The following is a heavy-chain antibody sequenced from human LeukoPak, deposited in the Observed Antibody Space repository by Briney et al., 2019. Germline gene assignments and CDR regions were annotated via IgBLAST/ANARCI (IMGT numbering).Heavy chain of an antibody. Sequence: GGSLRLSCAASGFTFSSYGMHWVRQAPGKGLEWVAFIRYDGGNKYYADSVKGRFTISRDNSKNTLYLQMNSLRAEDTAVYYCASSTSSWGQGTLVTVSS. V-gene: IGHV3-30*02. CDR2: IRYDGGNK. CDR3: ASSTSS. D-gene: IGHD2-2*01. J-gene: IGHJ5*02. CDR1: GFTFSSYG.